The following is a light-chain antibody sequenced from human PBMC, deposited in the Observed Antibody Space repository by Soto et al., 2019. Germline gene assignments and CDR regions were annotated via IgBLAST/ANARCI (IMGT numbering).Light chain of an antibody. CDR1: QSTSNS. V-gene: IGKV1-5*01. Sequence: DIQMTQSPSTLSASVGDRVTITCRASQSTSNSLAWYQQKPGKAPKLLMHDASNLERGVPSRFSGSGSGTEFTLTISGLQPDDFATYYCQQYQTYSRTFGPGTKVDIK. CDR2: DAS. CDR3: QQYQTYSRT. J-gene: IGKJ3*01.